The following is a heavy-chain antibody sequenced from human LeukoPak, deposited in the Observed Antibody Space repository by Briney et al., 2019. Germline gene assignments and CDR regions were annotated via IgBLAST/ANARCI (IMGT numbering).Heavy chain of an antibody. J-gene: IGHJ4*02. Sequence: GGSLRLSCAASGFTFSSYGMTWVRQAPGKGLEWVSYISSSSSTIYYADSVKGRFTISRDNAKNSVYLQMNSLRADDTAVYYCARLSYDSGTHYTCYEYWGQGTLVTVSS. V-gene: IGHV3-48*04. D-gene: IGHD3-10*01. CDR2: ISSSSSTI. CDR3: ARLSYDSGTHYTCYEY. CDR1: GFTFSSYG.